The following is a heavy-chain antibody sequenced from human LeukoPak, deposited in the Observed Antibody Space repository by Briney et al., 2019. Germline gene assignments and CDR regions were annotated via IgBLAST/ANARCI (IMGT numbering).Heavy chain of an antibody. D-gene: IGHD3-10*01. CDR1: GFTFSNYA. CDR2: ISSSSNYI. V-gene: IGHV3-21*01. Sequence: PGGSLRLSCAASGFTFSNYAMNWVRQAPGMGLELVSSISSSSNYIYYADSVKGRFTTSRDNAKNSLYLQMSSLRAEDTAVYNCARPNKLIWFGELLESGTPTEKYYFDYWGQGTLVTVSS. CDR3: ARPNKLIWFGELLESGTPTEKYYFDY. J-gene: IGHJ4*02.